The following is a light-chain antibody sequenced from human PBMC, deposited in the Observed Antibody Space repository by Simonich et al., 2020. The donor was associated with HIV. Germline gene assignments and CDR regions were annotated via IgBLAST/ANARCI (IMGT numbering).Light chain of an antibody. J-gene: IGKJ1*01. CDR3: QQYYSTPRT. CDR2: WAS. CDR1: QSVLYSSNNKNY. V-gene: IGKV4-1*01. Sequence: DIVMTQSPDSLAVSLGERSTINCKSSQSVLYSSNNKNYLAWYQQKPGQPPKLLRDWASTRESGVPDRFSGSGSGTDFTLTISSLQAEDVAVYYCQQYYSTPRTFGQGTKVEIK.